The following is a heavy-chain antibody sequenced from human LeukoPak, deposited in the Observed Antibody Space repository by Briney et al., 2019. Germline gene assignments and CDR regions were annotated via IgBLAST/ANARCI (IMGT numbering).Heavy chain of an antibody. CDR2: LSSDGSSA. V-gene: IGHV3-74*01. CDR1: GFPFSTFW. J-gene: IGHJ3*01. D-gene: IGHD1/OR15-1a*01. Sequence: PGGSLRLSCAASGFPFSTFWMHWVRQAPGKGPVWVSRLSSDGSSARYADTVEGRFTISRDNAKNTLYLQMNSLRAEDSGVYYCARDFEQDNALDLWGQGTMVIVS. CDR3: ARDFEQDNALDL.